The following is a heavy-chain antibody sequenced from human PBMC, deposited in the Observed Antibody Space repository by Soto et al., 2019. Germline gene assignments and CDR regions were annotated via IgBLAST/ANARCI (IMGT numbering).Heavy chain of an antibody. Sequence: PSETLSLTCTVSGGSISNYYWSWIRQPPGKGLEWIGYIYYSGSTSYNPSLKSRVTISVDTSKNQFSLKLSSVTAADTAVYYCARHLTYCSAGSCYSDFPYYGMDVWGQGTTVTVSS. J-gene: IGHJ6*02. V-gene: IGHV4-59*08. CDR3: ARHLTYCSAGSCYSDFPYYGMDV. CDR1: GGSISNYY. CDR2: IYYSGST. D-gene: IGHD2-15*01.